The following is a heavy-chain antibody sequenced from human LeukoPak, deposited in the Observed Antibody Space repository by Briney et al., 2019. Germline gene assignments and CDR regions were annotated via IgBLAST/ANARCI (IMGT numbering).Heavy chain of an antibody. CDR2: IYYSGST. V-gene: IGHV4-59*11. Sequence: PSETLSLTCTVSGDSINSHYWSWIRQPPGKGLEWIGYIYYSGSTKYNASLKSRVTISLDTSKNQFSLNLNSVTAADTAVYYCARGHIAAAGYTWFDPWGQGTLVTVSS. CDR3: ARGHIAAAGYTWFDP. D-gene: IGHD6-13*01. J-gene: IGHJ5*02. CDR1: GDSINSHY.